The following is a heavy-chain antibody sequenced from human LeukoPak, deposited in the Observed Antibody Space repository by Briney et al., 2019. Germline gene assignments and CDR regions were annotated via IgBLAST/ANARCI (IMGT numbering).Heavy chain of an antibody. Sequence: GGSLRLSCAASGFTFSTYSMNWVRQAPGKGLEWISYITSTGKTIYYADSVKGRFTTSRDNAKDSVYLQLNSLRAEDTAVYYCATMGVAARLDHWGQGTLVAVSS. D-gene: IGHD6-19*01. CDR2: ITSTGKTI. J-gene: IGHJ4*02. V-gene: IGHV3-48*04. CDR1: GFTFSTYS. CDR3: ATMGVAARLDH.